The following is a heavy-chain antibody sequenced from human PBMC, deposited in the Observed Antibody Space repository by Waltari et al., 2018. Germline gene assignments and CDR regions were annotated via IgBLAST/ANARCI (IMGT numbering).Heavy chain of an antibody. J-gene: IGHJ4*02. CDR1: GGPISSNSYF. D-gene: IGHD6-19*01. Sequence: QMQLQESGPGLVKPSETLSLTCTVSGGPISSNSYFWGWMRQPPGKGLEWIGSVHNGEGTHYDPSLKSRVTISRDTSKNQFSVNLSSVTAADTAVYYCARHASSGSIDHWGQGVLVTVSS. CDR2: VHNGEGT. CDR3: ARHASSGSIDH. V-gene: IGHV4-39*01.